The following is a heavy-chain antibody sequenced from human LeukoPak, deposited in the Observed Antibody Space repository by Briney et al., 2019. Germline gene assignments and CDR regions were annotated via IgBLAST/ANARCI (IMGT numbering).Heavy chain of an antibody. J-gene: IGHJ4*02. Sequence: PSETLSLTCTVSGGSISSSSYYWGWIRQPPGKGLEWIGSIYYSGSTYYNPSLKSRVTISVDTSKNQFSLKLSSVTAADTAVYYCARSKGKVVTFDYWGQGTLVTVFS. V-gene: IGHV4-39*07. CDR3: ARSKGKVVTFDY. D-gene: IGHD4-23*01. CDR2: IYYSGST. CDR1: GGSISSSSYY.